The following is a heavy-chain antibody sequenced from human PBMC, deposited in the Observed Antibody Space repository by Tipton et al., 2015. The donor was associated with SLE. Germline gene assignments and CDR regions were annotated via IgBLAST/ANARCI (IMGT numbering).Heavy chain of an antibody. J-gene: IGHJ6*03. Sequence: TLSLTCAVYGGSFSGYYWSWIRQPPGKGLEWIGEINHSGSTTYNPSLKSRATISVDTSKNQFSLKLSSVTAADTAVYYCAREKPGYYYYYMDVWGKGTTVTVSS. V-gene: IGHV4-34*01. CDR2: INHSGST. CDR1: GGSFSGYY. CDR3: AREKPGYYYYYMDV.